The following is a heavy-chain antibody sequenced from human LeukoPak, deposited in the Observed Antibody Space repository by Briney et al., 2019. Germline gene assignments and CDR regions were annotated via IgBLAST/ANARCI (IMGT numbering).Heavy chain of an antibody. V-gene: IGHV4-30-2*01. CDR1: GGSISSSSYY. J-gene: IGHJ4*02. Sequence: SSETLSLTCTVSGGSISSSSYYWGWIRQPPGKGLEWIGYIYHSGSTYYNPSLKSRVTISVDRSKNQFSLKLSSVTAADTAVYYCARDITDIVVVPVAWGQGTLVTVSS. CDR2: IYHSGST. D-gene: IGHD2-2*01. CDR3: ARDITDIVVVPVA.